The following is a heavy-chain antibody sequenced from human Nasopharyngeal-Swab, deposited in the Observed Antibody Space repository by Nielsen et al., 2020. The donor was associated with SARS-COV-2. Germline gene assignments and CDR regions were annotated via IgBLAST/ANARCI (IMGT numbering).Heavy chain of an antibody. CDR2: INPNSGGT. V-gene: IGHV1-2*04. J-gene: IGHJ6*02. Sequence: ASVTVSCQASGYTFTGYYMHWVRQAPGQGLEWMGWINPNSGGTNYAQKFQGWVTMTRDTSISTAYMELSRLRSDDTAVYYCAIPDPGSSWHKNYYYYGMDVWGQGTTVTVSS. CDR3: AIPDPGSSWHKNYYYYGMDV. D-gene: IGHD6-13*01. CDR1: GYTFTGYY.